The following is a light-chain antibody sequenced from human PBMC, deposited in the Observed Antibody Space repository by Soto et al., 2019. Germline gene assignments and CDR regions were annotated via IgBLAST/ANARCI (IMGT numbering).Light chain of an antibody. CDR2: DNN. CDR1: SSNIENNY. J-gene: IGLJ3*02. Sequence: QSVLTQPPSVSAAPGQKVTISCSGSSSNIENNYVSWYQQFPGTAPKLLIYDNNKRPSGIPDRFSGSKSATSATLGISELQTGDEAHYYCGAWDSRLRTWVFGEGTKSPS. V-gene: IGLV1-51*01. CDR3: GAWDSRLRTWV.